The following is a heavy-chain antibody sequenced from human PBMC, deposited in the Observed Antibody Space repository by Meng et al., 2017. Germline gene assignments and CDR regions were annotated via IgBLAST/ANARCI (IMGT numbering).Heavy chain of an antibody. CDR1: GFTFSSYW. CDR2: ISYDGSNK. D-gene: IGHD3-22*01. Sequence: GESLKISCAASGFTFSSYWMSWVRQAPGKGLEWVAVISYDGSNKYYADSVKGRFTISRDNSKNTLYLQMNSLRAEDTAVYYCARDIYYDSSGYYSYPPYYYGMDVWGQGTTVTVSS. J-gene: IGHJ6*02. CDR3: ARDIYYDSSGYYSYPPYYYGMDV. V-gene: IGHV3-30*03.